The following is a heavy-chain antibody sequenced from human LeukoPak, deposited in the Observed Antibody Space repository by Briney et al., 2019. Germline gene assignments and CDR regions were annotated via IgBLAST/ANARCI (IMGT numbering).Heavy chain of an antibody. Sequence: SETLSLTCGVSGGSISSYHWSWIRQPPGKGLEWIGYIYYSGSTNYNPSLKSRVTISVDTSKNQFSLKLSSVTAADTAVYYCARDRYCSSTSCYGGLDPWGQGTLVTVSS. J-gene: IGHJ5*02. V-gene: IGHV4-59*01. CDR3: ARDRYCSSTSCYGGLDP. D-gene: IGHD2-2*01. CDR2: IYYSGST. CDR1: GGSISSYH.